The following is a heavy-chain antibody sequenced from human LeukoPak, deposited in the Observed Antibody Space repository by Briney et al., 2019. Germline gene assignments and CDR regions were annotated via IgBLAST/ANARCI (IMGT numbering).Heavy chain of an antibody. Sequence: PGGSLQISCQGSGSPFTTYWSGWVRRLPGKGREWMGVIYPGDSDTRYSPSFQGQVTISADKSISTAYLQWSSLKASDTAMYYCARRDKSSTSPYLDYWGQGTLVTVSS. D-gene: IGHD2-2*01. CDR3: ARRDKSSTSPYLDY. CDR2: IYPGDSDT. J-gene: IGHJ4*02. V-gene: IGHV5-51*01. CDR1: GSPFTTYW.